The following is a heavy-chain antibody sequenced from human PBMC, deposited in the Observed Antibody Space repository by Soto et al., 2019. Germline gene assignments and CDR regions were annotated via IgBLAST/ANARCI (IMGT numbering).Heavy chain of an antibody. Sequence: GGSLRLSCAASGFTFSSYAMSWVRQAPGKGLEWVSAISGSGGSTYYADSVKGRFTISRDNSKNTLYLQMNSLRAEDTAVYYCAKKNHFWSGYSGYFDYWGQGTLVTVSS. D-gene: IGHD3-3*02. V-gene: IGHV3-23*01. CDR3: AKKNHFWSGYSGYFDY. CDR1: GFTFSSYA. CDR2: ISGSGGST. J-gene: IGHJ4*02.